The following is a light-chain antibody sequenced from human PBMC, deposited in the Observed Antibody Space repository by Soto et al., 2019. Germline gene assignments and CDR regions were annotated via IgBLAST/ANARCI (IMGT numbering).Light chain of an antibody. V-gene: IGLV1-44*01. J-gene: IGLJ3*02. CDR1: DSNIGSHP. Sequence: QSVLTQPPSASGAPGQRVTISCSGSDSNIGSHPVNWYQQLPGTAPKLLIHSDNQRPSGVPDRFSGSKSGTSASLAISGLQSEDEAVYYCAAWDDSLNGSWVFGGGTKLTVL. CDR3: AAWDDSLNGSWV. CDR2: SDN.